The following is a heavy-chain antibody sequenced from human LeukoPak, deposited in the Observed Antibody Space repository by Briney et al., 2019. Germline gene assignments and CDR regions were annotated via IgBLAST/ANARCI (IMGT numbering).Heavy chain of an antibody. Sequence: GGSLRLSCAASGFTFSGYAMHWVRQAPGKGLEWVSIMSYDGTTQYYADSVKGRFIISRDNSRNMMSLQMNSLRADDTAVYYCARAGITIFGVVTNNWFDPWGQGTLVTVSS. CDR1: GFTFSGYA. CDR3: ARAGITIFGVVTNNWFDP. J-gene: IGHJ5*02. CDR2: MSYDGTTQ. D-gene: IGHD3-3*01. V-gene: IGHV3-30-3*01.